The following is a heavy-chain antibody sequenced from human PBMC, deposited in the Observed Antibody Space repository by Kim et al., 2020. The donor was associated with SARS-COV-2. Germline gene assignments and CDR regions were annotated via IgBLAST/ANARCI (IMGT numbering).Heavy chain of an antibody. Sequence: GGSLRLSCAASGFTFSNNAMSWVRQAPGRGLEWVSVISGGGGSTYYADSVKGRFTISRDNSKNTLYLQMNSLRAEDTAVYYCAKDQAGAVAAPLDYWGQGTLVTVSS. V-gene: IGHV3-23*01. CDR2: ISGGGGST. CDR3: AKDQAGAVAAPLDY. J-gene: IGHJ4*02. D-gene: IGHD6-19*01. CDR1: GFTFSNNA.